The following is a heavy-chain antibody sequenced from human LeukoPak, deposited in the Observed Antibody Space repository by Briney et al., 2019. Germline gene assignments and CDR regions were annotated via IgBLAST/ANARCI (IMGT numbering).Heavy chain of an antibody. CDR1: GGSISSSSYY. Sequence: PTETLSLTCTVSGGSISSSSYYWGWIRQPPGKGLEWIGSIYYSGSTYYNPPLKSRVTISVDTSKNQFSLKLSSVTAADTAVYYCRVGCGGDCFNFDYWGQGTLVTVSS. CDR2: IYYSGST. D-gene: IGHD2-21*02. CDR3: RVGCGGDCFNFDY. V-gene: IGHV4-39*01. J-gene: IGHJ4*02.